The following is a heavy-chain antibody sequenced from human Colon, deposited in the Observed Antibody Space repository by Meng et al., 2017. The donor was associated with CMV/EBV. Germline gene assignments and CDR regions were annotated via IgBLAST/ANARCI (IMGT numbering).Heavy chain of an antibody. Sequence: SETLSLTCTVSGGSISDFYWSWIRQPPGKGLEWIGYTSHTGRTNYNPSLKTEVTISVDTSKNQFSLTLNSVTAADTAVYYCARIYEGSYFIPEYWGQGTLVTVSS. V-gene: IGHV4-59*01. CDR1: GGSISDFY. CDR3: ARIYEGSYFIPEY. CDR2: TSHTGRT. J-gene: IGHJ4*02. D-gene: IGHD1-26*01.